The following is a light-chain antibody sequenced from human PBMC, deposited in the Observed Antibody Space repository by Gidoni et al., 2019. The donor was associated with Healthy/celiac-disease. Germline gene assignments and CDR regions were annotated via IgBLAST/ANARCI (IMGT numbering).Light chain of an antibody. CDR3: QQYYSLYT. J-gene: IGKJ2*01. CDR2: WAA. CDR1: QSVLYSSNNKND. V-gene: IGKV4-1*01. Sequence: DIVMTQSPASLAVSLGERATINCKSSQSVLYSSNNKNDLAWYQQKPGQPPKLLIYWAATRESGVPDRFSGSGSGTDFTLTISSLQAEDVAVYYCQQYYSLYTSGQGTKLEIK.